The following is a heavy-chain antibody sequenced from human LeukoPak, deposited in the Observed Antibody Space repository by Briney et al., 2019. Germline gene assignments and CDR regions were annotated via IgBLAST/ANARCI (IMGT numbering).Heavy chain of an antibody. V-gene: IGHV3-7*01. J-gene: IGHJ4*02. CDR1: GFTFSNYW. CDR3: AKDYGTYPYFDY. D-gene: IGHD1-14*01. CDR2: IKTDGSNK. Sequence: GGSLRLSCEGSGFTFSNYWMGWVRQAPGKGLQWVANIKTDGSNKYYADSVKGRFTISRDNSKNTLYLQMNSLRAEDTAVYYCAKDYGTYPYFDYWGQGTLVTVSS.